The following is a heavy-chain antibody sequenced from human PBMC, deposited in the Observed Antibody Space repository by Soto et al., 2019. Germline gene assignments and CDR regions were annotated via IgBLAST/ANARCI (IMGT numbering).Heavy chain of an antibody. CDR1: GFTVSSNY. Sequence: PGGSLRLSCAASGFTVSSNYMSWVRQAPGKGLEWVSVIYSGGTTYYADSVKGRFTISRDNSKNTLYLQMNSLRAEDTAVYYCAKDRVSGFIVAPFDYWGQGTLVTVS. J-gene: IGHJ4*02. CDR2: IYSGGTT. CDR3: AKDRVSGFIVAPFDY. V-gene: IGHV3-66*01. D-gene: IGHD5-12*01.